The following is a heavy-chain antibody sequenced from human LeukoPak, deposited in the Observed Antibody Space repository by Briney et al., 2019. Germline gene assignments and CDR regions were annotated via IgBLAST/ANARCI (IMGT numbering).Heavy chain of an antibody. V-gene: IGHV3-30*18. CDR3: AKAPRQWVGGATGPRYYFHY. CDR2: ISYDGSDK. Sequence: GGSLRLFCAASGFTFSSYGMHWVRQAPGKGLEWVPVISYDGSDKYFADSVKGRFTISRDDSKNTLYLQMNSLRAEDTAVHYWAKAPRQWVGGATGPRYYFHYWGQGTLVTVSS. CDR1: GFTFSSYG. D-gene: IGHD1-26*01. J-gene: IGHJ4*02.